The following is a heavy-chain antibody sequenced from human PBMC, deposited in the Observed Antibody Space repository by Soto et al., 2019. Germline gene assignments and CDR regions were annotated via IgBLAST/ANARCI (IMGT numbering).Heavy chain of an antibody. J-gene: IGHJ4*02. Sequence: EVQLLESGGGLVQPGGSLRLSCAASGFTLSNYGMNWVRQAPGKGLEWVSGISGSDGSTYYADSVKGRFTISRDNSKNPLYLQMNTLRAEDTAVYYCAKDKYSDWGQGSLVTVSS. CDR1: GFTLSNYG. V-gene: IGHV3-23*01. CDR3: AKDKYSD. D-gene: IGHD2-15*01. CDR2: ISGSDGST.